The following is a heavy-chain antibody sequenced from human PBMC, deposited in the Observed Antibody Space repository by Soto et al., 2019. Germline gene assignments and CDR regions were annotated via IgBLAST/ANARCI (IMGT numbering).Heavy chain of an antibody. D-gene: IGHD3-10*01. Sequence: GGSLRLSCAASGFTFSDYYMSWIRQAPGKGLEWVSYISSSGSTIYYADSVKGRFTISRDNAKNSLYLQMNSLRAEDTAVYYCARDSVGLSGEYYYYYGMDVWGQGTTVTVSS. CDR1: GFTFSDYY. V-gene: IGHV3-11*01. CDR3: ARDSVGLSGEYYYYYGMDV. J-gene: IGHJ6*02. CDR2: ISSSGSTI.